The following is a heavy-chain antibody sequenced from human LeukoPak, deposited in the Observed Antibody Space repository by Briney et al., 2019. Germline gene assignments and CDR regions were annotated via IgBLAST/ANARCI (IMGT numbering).Heavy chain of an antibody. J-gene: IGHJ3*02. D-gene: IGHD3-22*01. CDR2: INHSGST. V-gene: IGHV4-34*01. CDR3: ARPRAYTQYYDSSWGAFDI. Sequence: PSETLSLTCAVYGGSFSGYYWSWIRQPPGKGLEWIGEINHSGSTNYNPSLKSRVTISVDTSKNQFSLKLSSVTAADTAVYYCARPRAYTQYYDSSWGAFDIWGQGTMVTVSS. CDR1: GGSFSGYY.